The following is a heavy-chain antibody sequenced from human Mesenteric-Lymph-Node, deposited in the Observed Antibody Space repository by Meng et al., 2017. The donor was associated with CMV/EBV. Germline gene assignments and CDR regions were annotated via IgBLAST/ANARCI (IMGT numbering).Heavy chain of an antibody. Sequence: SCAISGDSVSSHSAAWNWIRQSSSRGLEWLGRTYYRSKWYNDYAVSVKSRITINPDTSKNQFSLQLNSVTPEDTAVYYCARDTATISGNYYYYGMDVWGQGTTVTVSS. CDR3: ARDTATISGNYYYYGMDV. D-gene: IGHD5-24*01. J-gene: IGHJ6*02. CDR2: TYYRSKWYN. CDR1: GDSVSSHSAA. V-gene: IGHV6-1*01.